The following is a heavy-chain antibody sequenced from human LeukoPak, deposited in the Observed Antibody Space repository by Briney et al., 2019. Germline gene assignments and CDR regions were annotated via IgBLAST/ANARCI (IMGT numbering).Heavy chain of an antibody. D-gene: IGHD3-9*01. CDR2: ISPHNRNT. CDR3: ARGGFLTGSMNHFDY. V-gene: IGHV1-18*01. CDR1: GYTFTSYG. J-gene: IGHJ4*02. Sequence: ASVRVSCKASGYTFTSYGINWVRQAPGQGLEWLGRISPHNRNTHSAQKFQGRVTMTTDIFTITAYMELRSLRSDDTAVYYCARGGFLTGSMNHFDYWGQGTLVTVSS.